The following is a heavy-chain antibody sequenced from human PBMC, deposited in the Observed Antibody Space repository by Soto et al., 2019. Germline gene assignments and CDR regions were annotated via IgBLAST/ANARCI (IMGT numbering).Heavy chain of an antibody. V-gene: IGHV1-2*02. J-gene: IGHJ4*02. Sequence: ASVKVSCKASGYTFTGYYMHWVRQAPGQGLEWMGWINPNSGGTNYAQKLQGRVTMTTDTSTSTAYMELRSLRSDDTAVYYCGSSGYDFVAARKLDYWGQGTLVTVSS. D-gene: IGHD5-12*01. CDR2: INPNSGGT. CDR1: GYTFTGYY. CDR3: GSSGYDFVAARKLDY.